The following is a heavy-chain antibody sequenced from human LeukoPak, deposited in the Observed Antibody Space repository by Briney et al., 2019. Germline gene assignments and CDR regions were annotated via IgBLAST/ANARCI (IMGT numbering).Heavy chain of an antibody. CDR1: GLIFSNYW. D-gene: IGHD3-10*01. J-gene: IGHJ4*02. CDR3: EAYGSV. Sequence: PGGSLRLSCAASGLIFSNYWTTWVRQAPGKGLEWVANIKEDGSETYYVDSVKGRFTISRDNDKNTLYLQMNSLRAEDTAVYYCEAYGSVWGQGTLVIVSS. CDR2: IKEDGSET. V-gene: IGHV3-7*03.